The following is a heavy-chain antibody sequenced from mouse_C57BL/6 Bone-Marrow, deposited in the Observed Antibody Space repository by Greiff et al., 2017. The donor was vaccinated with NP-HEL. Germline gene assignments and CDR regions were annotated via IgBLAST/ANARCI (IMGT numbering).Heavy chain of an antibody. V-gene: IGHV1-26*01. CDR1: GYTFTDYY. CDR2: INPNNGGT. D-gene: IGHD4-1*01. J-gene: IGHJ3*01. CDR3: AREGYTGTY. Sequence: VQLQQSGPELVKPGASVKISCKASGYTFTDYYMNWVKQSHGKSLEWIGDINPNNGGTSYNQKFKGKATLTVDKSSSTAYMELRSLTSEDSAVYYCAREGYTGTYWGQGTLVTVSA.